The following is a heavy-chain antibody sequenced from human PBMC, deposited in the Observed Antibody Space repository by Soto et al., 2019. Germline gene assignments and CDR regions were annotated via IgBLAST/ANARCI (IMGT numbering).Heavy chain of an antibody. CDR1: GFTVSSSS. CDR3: ASIGGSGVGGGTHCYYYLDF. D-gene: IGHD2-15*01. CDR2: LYSGGST. Sequence: EVQLVESGGGLVQPGGSLRLSCAASGFTVSSSSMSWARQAPGKGLEWVSVLYSGGSTYYADSVKGRFTISRENSKSSLYLQVTSWSAEDSAVYYCASIGGSGVGGGTHCYYYLDFWGKGPTFPFSS. V-gene: IGHV3-66*01. J-gene: IGHJ6*03.